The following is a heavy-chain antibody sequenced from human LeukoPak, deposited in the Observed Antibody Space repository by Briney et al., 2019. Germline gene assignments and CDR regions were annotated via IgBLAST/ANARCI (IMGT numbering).Heavy chain of an antibody. V-gene: IGHV3-30*18. CDR1: GFSFSSYG. J-gene: IGHJ4*02. Sequence: PGRSLRLSCAASGFSFSSYGMHWVRQAPGKGLEWVAVISNDGSITKYGDSVRGRFTISRDNSKNTLYVQMNSLRTDDAAVYYCAKSKSPYPMDYIFDFWGQGTRVTVSS. CDR2: ISNDGSIT. D-gene: IGHD4-11*01. CDR3: AKSKSPYPMDYIFDF.